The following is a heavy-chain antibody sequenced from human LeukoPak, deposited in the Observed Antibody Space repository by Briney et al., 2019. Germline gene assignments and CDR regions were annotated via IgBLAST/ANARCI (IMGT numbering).Heavy chain of an antibody. CDR1: GDSVSSNTAA. CDR3: ARDPSDDQGLDY. CDR2: TYYRSKWYY. V-gene: IGHV6-1*01. D-gene: IGHD3-16*01. J-gene: IGHJ4*02. Sequence: SRTLSLTCAISGDSVSSNTAAWCSIRQSPSRGLEWLGRTYYRSKWYYEYAVSVRSRITINADTSKNQFSLQLNSVTPEDTAVYHCARDPSDDQGLDYWGQGTLVTVSS.